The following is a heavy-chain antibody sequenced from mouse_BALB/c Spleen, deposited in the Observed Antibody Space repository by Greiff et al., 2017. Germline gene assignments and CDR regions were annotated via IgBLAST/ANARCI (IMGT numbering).Heavy chain of an antibody. CDR1: GYSITSGYY. Sequence: EVQLQQSGPGLVKPSQSLSLTCSVTGYSITSGYYWNWIRQFPGNKLEWMGYISYDGSNNYNPSLKNRISITRDTSKNQFILKLNSVTTEDTATYYCAREGNDYDDADYAMDYWGQGTSVTVSS. CDR2: ISYDGSN. D-gene: IGHD2-4*01. J-gene: IGHJ4*01. CDR3: AREGNDYDDADYAMDY. V-gene: IGHV3-6*02.